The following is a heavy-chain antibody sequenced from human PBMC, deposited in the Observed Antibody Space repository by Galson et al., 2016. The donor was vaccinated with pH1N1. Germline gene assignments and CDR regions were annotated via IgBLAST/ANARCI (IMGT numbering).Heavy chain of an antibody. CDR1: GDTFNRYG. Sequence: SVKVSCKASGDTFNRYGITWVLQAPGQGLQWMGWINTRNGYTKNSQKFQGRVTMTTDTTPSTAYLELRSLRSADTGVYFCARGRGDLAGYHYGLDVWGQGTTVTVSS. CDR3: ARGRGDLAGYHYGLDV. D-gene: IGHD3-10*01. J-gene: IGHJ6*02. CDR2: INTRNGYT. V-gene: IGHV1-18*01.